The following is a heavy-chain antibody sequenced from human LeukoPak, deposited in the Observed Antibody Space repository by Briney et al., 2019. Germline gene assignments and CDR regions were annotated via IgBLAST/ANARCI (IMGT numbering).Heavy chain of an antibody. CDR1: GFSFSDYG. Sequence: GGSLRLSCAASGFSFSDYGVHWVRQAPGKGLEWVAVIWYDGSIKYYADSVKGRFTISRDNSRNTVYLQMNSLRAEDTAVYYSVKGFNWYFDLWGRGTLVTVSS. J-gene: IGHJ2*01. V-gene: IGHV3-33*06. CDR2: IWYDGSIK. CDR3: VKGFNWYFDL.